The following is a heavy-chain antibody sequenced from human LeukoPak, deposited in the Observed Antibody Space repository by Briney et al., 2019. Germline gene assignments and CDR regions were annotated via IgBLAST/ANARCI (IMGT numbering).Heavy chain of an antibody. CDR1: GFTFSSYA. V-gene: IGHV3-21*01. J-gene: IGHJ3*02. CDR3: ARTGLADAFDI. Sequence: PGGSLRLSCAASGFTFSSYAMSWVRQAPGKGLEWVSAISSSSSYIYYADSVKGRFTISRDNAKNSLYLQMNSLRAEDTAVYYCARTGLADAFDIWGQGTMVTVSS. CDR2: ISSSSSYI. D-gene: IGHD1-14*01.